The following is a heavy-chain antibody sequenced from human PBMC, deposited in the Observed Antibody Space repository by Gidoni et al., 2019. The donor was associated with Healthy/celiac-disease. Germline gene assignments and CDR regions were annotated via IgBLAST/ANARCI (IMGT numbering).Heavy chain of an antibody. V-gene: IGHV1-3*01. D-gene: IGHD1-20*01. J-gene: IGHJ5*02. Sequence: QVQLVQSGAEVKKPGASVKVSCTASGYTFTRYAMHWVRQAPGQRLEWMGWINAGNGNTKYSQKFQGRVTITRDTSASTAYMELSSLRSEDTAVYYCARGRRVTGTTGWFDPWGQGTLVTVSS. CDR2: INAGNGNT. CDR1: GYTFTRYA. CDR3: ARGRRVTGTTGWFDP.